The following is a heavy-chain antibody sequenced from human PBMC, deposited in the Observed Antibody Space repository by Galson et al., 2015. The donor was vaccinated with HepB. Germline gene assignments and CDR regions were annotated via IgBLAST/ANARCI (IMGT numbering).Heavy chain of an antibody. CDR2: IIPILGIA. CDR3: ARDGWGSGAANDAFDI. CDR1: GGTFSSYA. D-gene: IGHD6-25*01. J-gene: IGHJ3*02. V-gene: IGHV1-69*04. Sequence: SVKVSCKASGGTFSSYAISWVRQAPGQGLEWMGRIIPILGIANYAQKFQGRVTITADKSTSTAYMELSSLRSEDTAVYYCARDGWGSGAANDAFDIWGQGTMVTVSS.